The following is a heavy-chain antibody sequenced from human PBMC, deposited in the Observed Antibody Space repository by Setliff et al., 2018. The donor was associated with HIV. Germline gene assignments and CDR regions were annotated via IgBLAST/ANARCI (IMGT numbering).Heavy chain of an antibody. V-gene: IGHV1-24*01. J-gene: IGHJ6*02. CDR1: GYTLTELS. CDR3: ASWGLDEYYYYGMDV. Sequence: ASVKVSCKVSGYTLTELSRHWVRQAPGKGLEWMGGFDPEDGETIYAQKFQGRVTMAEGTSTDTAYMELSSLRSEDTAVYYCASWGLDEYYYYGMDVWGQGTTVTVSS. CDR2: FDPEDGET. D-gene: IGHD3-16*01.